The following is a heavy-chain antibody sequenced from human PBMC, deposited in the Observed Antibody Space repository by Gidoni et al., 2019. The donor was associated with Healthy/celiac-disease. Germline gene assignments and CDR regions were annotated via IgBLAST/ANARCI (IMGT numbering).Heavy chain of an antibody. CDR2: IKQDGSEK. D-gene: IGHD3-22*01. J-gene: IGHJ4*02. V-gene: IGHV3-7*04. CDR1: GFTFSSYW. Sequence: EVQLVESGGGLVQPGGSLRLSCAASGFTFSSYWMSWVRQAPGKGLEWVANIKQDGSEKYYVDSVKGRFTISRDNAKNSLYLQMNSLRAEDTAVYYCARALSSGYYYPTYWGQGTLVTVSS. CDR3: ARALSSGYYYPTY.